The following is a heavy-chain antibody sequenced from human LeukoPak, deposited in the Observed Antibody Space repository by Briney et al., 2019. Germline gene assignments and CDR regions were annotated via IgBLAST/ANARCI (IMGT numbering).Heavy chain of an antibody. CDR2: MNPKSGNT. Sequence: GASVKVSCKASGYTFTGYDINWVRQATGQGLEWMGWMNPKSGNTGYAQKFQGRDTMTRNTSISTAYMELSSLRSDDTAVYYCARALTYYYGSGPDYWGQGTLVTVSS. D-gene: IGHD3-10*01. J-gene: IGHJ4*02. V-gene: IGHV1-8*01. CDR3: ARALTYYYGSGPDY. CDR1: GYTFTGYD.